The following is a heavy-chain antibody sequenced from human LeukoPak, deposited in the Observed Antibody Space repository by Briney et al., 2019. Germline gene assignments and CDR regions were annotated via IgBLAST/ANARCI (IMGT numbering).Heavy chain of an antibody. J-gene: IGHJ4*02. D-gene: IGHD3-22*01. CDR3: AREPHDSSGYNEDY. V-gene: IGHV3-48*03. CDR1: GFTFSSYE. Sequence: GGPLRLSCAASGFTFSSYEMNWVRQAPGKGLEWVSYISSSGSTIYYADSVKGRFTISRDNAKNSLYLQMNSLRAEDTAVYYCAREPHDSSGYNEDYWGQGTLVTVSS. CDR2: ISSSGSTI.